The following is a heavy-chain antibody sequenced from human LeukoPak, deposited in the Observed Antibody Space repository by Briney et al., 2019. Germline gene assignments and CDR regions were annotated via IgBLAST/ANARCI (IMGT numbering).Heavy chain of an antibody. D-gene: IGHD1-1*01. Sequence: PGGSLRLSCAASGFTFSDYFMSWVRQAPGKGLEWLSYINGRGTYIDYAESLKGRITISRDNAQNSLYLQMNSLRVEDTAVYYCARSGREATEIDYWGQGTLVTVSS. CDR1: GFTFSDYF. CDR3: ARSGREATEIDY. V-gene: IGHV3-11*06. J-gene: IGHJ4*02. CDR2: INGRGTYI.